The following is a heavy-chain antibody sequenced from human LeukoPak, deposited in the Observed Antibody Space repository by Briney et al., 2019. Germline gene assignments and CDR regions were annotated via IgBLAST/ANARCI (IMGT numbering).Heavy chain of an antibody. CDR1: GGSFSGYY. V-gene: IGHV4-34*01. D-gene: IGHD3-3*01. Sequence: SETLSLTCAVSGGSFSGYYWSWVRQPPGKGREWSGEVNHSGSTNYNPSLKSRVTISVDTSKNQFSLKLSSVTAADTAVYYCARELVDYDFWSGYYPKYYFDYWGQGTLVTVSS. CDR2: VNHSGST. J-gene: IGHJ4*02. CDR3: ARELVDYDFWSGYYPKYYFDY.